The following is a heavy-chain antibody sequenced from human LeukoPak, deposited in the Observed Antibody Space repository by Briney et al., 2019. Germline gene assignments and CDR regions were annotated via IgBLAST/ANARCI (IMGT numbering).Heavy chain of an antibody. CDR1: GGTFSSYA. CDR3: ARDGVSPMVATAGWFDP. V-gene: IGHV1-69*04. D-gene: IGHD5-12*01. CDR2: IIPILGIA. Sequence: ASVKVSCKASGGTFSSYAISWVRQAPGQGLEWMGRIIPILGIANYAQKFQGRVMITADKSTSTAYMELSSLRSEDTAVYYCARDGVSPMVATAGWFDPWGQGTLVTVSS. J-gene: IGHJ5*02.